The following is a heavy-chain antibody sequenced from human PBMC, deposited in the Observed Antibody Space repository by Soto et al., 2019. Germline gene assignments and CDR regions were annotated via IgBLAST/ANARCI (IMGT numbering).Heavy chain of an antibody. CDR3: ARLIGDSWLDS. Sequence: QVQLQQSGPGLVKPSQTLSLTCAISGESVSTNSATWDWIRQSPSRGLEWLGRTYYRSKWYHDYAVSVKGRXTXNSXTSNIPLSLQLNSVTPDDTAVYYCARLIGDSWLDSWGQGTLVTVSS. CDR2: TYYRSKWYH. J-gene: IGHJ5*01. CDR1: GESVSTNSAT. V-gene: IGHV6-1*01. D-gene: IGHD2-8*01.